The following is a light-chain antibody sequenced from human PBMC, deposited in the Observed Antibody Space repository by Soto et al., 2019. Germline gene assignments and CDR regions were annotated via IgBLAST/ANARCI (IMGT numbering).Light chain of an antibody. CDR1: SSDVGSYNL. CDR2: EVS. Sequence: QSALTQPASVSGSPGQSITISCTGTSSDVGSYNLVSWYQQHPGKAPKLMIYEVSNRPSGVSNRFSGSKSGNTASLTISGLQAEDEADYYCSSYTSSSTRVVFGGGTKLPS. V-gene: IGLV2-14*02. J-gene: IGLJ2*01. CDR3: SSYTSSSTRVV.